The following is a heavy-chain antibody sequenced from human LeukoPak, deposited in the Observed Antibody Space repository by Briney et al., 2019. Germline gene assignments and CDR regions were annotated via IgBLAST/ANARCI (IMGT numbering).Heavy chain of an antibody. J-gene: IGHJ4*02. Sequence: GGSLRLSCAASGFTFSSYGMHWVRQAPGKGLEWVAFIRYDGSNKYYADSVKGRFTISRDNSKNTPYLQMNSLKVEDTAIYSRAKDPQHPLDYWGRGTPVTVSP. CDR1: GFTFSSYG. CDR3: AKDPQHPLDY. CDR2: IRYDGSNK. D-gene: IGHD2-2*01. V-gene: IGHV3-30*02.